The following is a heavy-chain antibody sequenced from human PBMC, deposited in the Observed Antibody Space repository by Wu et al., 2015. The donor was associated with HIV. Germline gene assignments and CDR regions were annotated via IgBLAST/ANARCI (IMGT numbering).Heavy chain of an antibody. Sequence: QVQLLQSGTEVKKPGSSVTVSCKASGGIVISIAISWVRQAPGQGLEWMGGIIPIFGRANYAQKFRGRVAITTDESTNTAYMELSGLRSDDTAVYYCARPVYHYYDSGRDEENDYWGQGTLVTVSS. J-gene: IGHJ4*02. V-gene: IGHV1-69*05. D-gene: IGHD3-10*01. CDR3: ARPVYHYYDSGRDEENDY. CDR1: GGIVISIA. CDR2: IIPIFGRA.